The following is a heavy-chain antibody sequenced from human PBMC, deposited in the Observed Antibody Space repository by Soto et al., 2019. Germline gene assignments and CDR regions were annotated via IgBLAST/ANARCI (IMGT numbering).Heavy chain of an antibody. J-gene: IGHJ4*02. V-gene: IGHV3-23*01. Sequence: GGSLRLSCAASGFTFSSYAMTWVRQAPGKGLEWVSLISGSNGTTYEADSVKGRFTISRDDSKSTLFLQMNSLRAEDTAVYYCAKDLTTGGRWDFFFDSWGQGTPVTVSS. CDR1: GFTFSSYA. D-gene: IGHD1-26*01. CDR3: AKDLTTGGRWDFFFDS. CDR2: ISGSNGTT.